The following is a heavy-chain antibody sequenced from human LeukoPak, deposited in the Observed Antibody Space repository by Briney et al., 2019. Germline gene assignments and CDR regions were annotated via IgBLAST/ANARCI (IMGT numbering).Heavy chain of an antibody. V-gene: IGHV4-59*11. CDR1: GGSISSHH. CDR3: ATLKRGSIYGYFDF. J-gene: IGHJ4*02. D-gene: IGHD5-18*01. CDR2: LIDSVNT. Sequence: SETLSLTCTVSGGSISSHHWSWIRQPPGKGREWIAYLIDSVNTKDNPSLQSRLTLSADTSRNQFSLRLSSVTAADTAVYYCATLKRGSIYGYFDFWGQGIKVTVSS.